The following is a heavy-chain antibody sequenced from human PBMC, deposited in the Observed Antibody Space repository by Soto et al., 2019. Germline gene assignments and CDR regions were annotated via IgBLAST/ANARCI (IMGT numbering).Heavy chain of an antibody. Sequence: QVRLVQSGSEVKKLGASVKVSCKSSDNTFTHYGSNWVRQAPGQGLEWMGWISGDNGNTKYAQKYHDGVTMTADTTTRPAFMAVRSLTPDDTDIYFCPATAGNYFAFDVWGQGTTVTVSS. CDR2: ISGDNGNT. J-gene: IGHJ6*02. V-gene: IGHV1-18*01. CDR3: PATAGNYFAFDV. D-gene: IGHD1-1*01. CDR1: DNTFTHYG.